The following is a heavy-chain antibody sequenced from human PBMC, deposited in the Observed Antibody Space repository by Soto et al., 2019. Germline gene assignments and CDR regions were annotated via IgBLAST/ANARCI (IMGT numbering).Heavy chain of an antibody. J-gene: IGHJ6*02. CDR3: ARVSSPRFLEWSDAMDV. V-gene: IGHV3-48*03. CDR1: AFTFSSFE. D-gene: IGHD3-3*01. Sequence: PGGSLRLSCAASAFTFSSFEVNWVRQAPGKGLEWVSYISSSGSTIYYADSVKGRFTISRDNAKNSVCLQMDSLRAEDTAVYYCARVSSPRFLEWSDAMDVWGQGTTVTVSS. CDR2: ISSSGSTI.